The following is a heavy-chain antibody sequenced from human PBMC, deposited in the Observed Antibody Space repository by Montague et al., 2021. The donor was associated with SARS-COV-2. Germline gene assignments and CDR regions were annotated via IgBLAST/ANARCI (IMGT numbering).Heavy chain of an antibody. D-gene: IGHD3-10*01. CDR1: GGSFSDYY. CDR3: ARVRYYGSGCSLGMDV. J-gene: IGHJ6*02. V-gene: IGHV4-34*01. Sequence: SETLSLTCAVYGGSFSDYYWSWIRQPPGKGLEWIGEINPSGNTNYNPSLKSRVTISVDTSKNQFSLKLSSVTAADTAVYYCARVRYYGSGCSLGMDVWGQGTTVTVSS. CDR2: INPSGNT.